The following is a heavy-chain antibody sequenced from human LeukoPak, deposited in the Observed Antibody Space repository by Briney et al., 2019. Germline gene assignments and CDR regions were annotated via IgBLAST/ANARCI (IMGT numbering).Heavy chain of an antibody. CDR2: IIGSSGST. CDR3: AKGAYDYIEIAYFDY. J-gene: IGHJ4*02. D-gene: IGHD5-12*01. CDR1: GFSFNNYA. V-gene: IGHV3-23*01. Sequence: PGGSLRLSRVASGFSFNNYAMNWVRQAPGKGLEWVSLIIGSSGSTFYADSVKGRFTISRDKSKNTLYLRMNSLRAEDTAVYYCAKGAYDYIEIAYFDYWGQGSLVTVSS.